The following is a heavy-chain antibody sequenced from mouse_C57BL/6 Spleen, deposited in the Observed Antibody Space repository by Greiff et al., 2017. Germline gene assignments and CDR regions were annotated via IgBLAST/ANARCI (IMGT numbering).Heavy chain of an antibody. CDR3: ARMKGNYGNYAMDY. D-gene: IGHD2-1*01. V-gene: IGHV8-12*01. CDR2: IYWDDDK. Sequence: QVTLKESGPGILQSSQTLSLTCSFSGFSLSTSGMGVSWIRQPSGKGLEWLAHIYWDDDKRYNPSLKSRLTIAKDTSRNQVFLKITSVDTADTATYYCARMKGNYGNYAMDYWGQGTSVTVSS. CDR1: GFSLSTSGMG. J-gene: IGHJ4*01.